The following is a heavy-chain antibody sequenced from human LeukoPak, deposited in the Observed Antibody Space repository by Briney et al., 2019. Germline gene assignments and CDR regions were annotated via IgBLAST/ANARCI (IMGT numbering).Heavy chain of an antibody. J-gene: IGHJ5*02. D-gene: IGHD4-11*01. Sequence: GGSLRLSCAASGFTFSSYWMHWVRQAPGKGLVWGSRINSDGSSTSYADSVKGRFTISRDNAKNTLYLQMNSLRAEDTAVYYCARDHSNYVRLNWFDPWGKATLVTVSS. V-gene: IGHV3-74*01. CDR3: ARDHSNYVRLNWFDP. CDR1: GFTFSSYW. CDR2: INSDGSST.